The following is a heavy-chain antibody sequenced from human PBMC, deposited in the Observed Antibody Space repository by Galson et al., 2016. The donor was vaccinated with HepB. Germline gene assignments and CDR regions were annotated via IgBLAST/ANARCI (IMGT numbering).Heavy chain of an antibody. V-gene: IGHV3-21*01. CDR2: IGSDTRYT. D-gene: IGHD3-16*01. Sequence: SLRLSCAASGFKFISHALNWVRQAPGRGLEWISSIGSDTRYTYYADSVKGRFTVSRDNAKNSLYLHLSSLRADDTAVYYCARSGLPAYFDSWGQGTLVTVSS. CDR1: GFKFISHA. CDR3: ARSGLPAYFDS. J-gene: IGHJ4*02.